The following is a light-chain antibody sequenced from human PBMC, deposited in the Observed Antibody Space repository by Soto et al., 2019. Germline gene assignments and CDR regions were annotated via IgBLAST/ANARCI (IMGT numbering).Light chain of an antibody. CDR3: QQYKDYSWT. Sequence: IQMTQSPSTLSASVGDRVAITYRASQSIGIWLAWYQQKPGKAPRFLIYTASTLESGVPSRFSGSGSGTEFTLTISSLQPDDFATYYCQQYKDYSWTFGQGTNVEVK. CDR1: QSIGIW. V-gene: IGKV1-5*03. J-gene: IGKJ1*01. CDR2: TAS.